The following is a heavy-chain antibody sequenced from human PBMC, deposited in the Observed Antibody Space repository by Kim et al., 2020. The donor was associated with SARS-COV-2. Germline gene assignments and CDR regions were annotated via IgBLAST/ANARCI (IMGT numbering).Heavy chain of an antibody. V-gene: IGHV3-30*02. Sequence: ADSVKGRFTISRDNSKNTLYLQMNSLRAEDTAVYYCAKDQALLWFGAFDYWGQGTLVTVSS. J-gene: IGHJ4*02. CDR3: AKDQALLWFGAFDY. D-gene: IGHD3-10*01.